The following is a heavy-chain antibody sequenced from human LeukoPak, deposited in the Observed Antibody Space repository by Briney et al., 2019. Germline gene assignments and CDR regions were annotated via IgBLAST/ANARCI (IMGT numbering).Heavy chain of an antibody. D-gene: IGHD1-1*01. CDR3: ARGGFLDPFDP. CDR2: IYYSGST. CDR1: GGPISNYY. Sequence: SETLSLTCTLSGGPISNYYWNWIRQPPGKGLDWIGYIYYSGSTKYNPSLKSRVTISVDTSKNQFSLRLSSVTGADTAVYYCARGGFLDPFDPWGQGTLVTVSS. V-gene: IGHV4-59*01. J-gene: IGHJ5*02.